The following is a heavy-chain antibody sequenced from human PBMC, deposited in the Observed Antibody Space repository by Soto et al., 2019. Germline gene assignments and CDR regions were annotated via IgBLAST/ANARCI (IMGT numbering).Heavy chain of an antibody. Sequence: GGSLRLSCAGSGFTFGYSYMSWIRQSPGKGLEWLSYISPGSRYPAYADSVKGRFTISRDNAKRSLYLQMMSLTAEDTAIYYCVRGGGGGLFDPWGQGTMVPVSS. CDR1: GFTFGYSY. CDR3: VRGGGGGLFDP. V-gene: IGHV3-11*06. J-gene: IGHJ5*02. D-gene: IGHD2-15*01. CDR2: ISPGSRYP.